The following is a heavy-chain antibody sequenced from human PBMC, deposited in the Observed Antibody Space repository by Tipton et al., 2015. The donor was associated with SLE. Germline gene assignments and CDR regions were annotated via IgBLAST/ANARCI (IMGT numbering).Heavy chain of an antibody. Sequence: TLSLTCGVYGASFSGYYWNWIRQPAGKGLEWIGRIHSTGSTDYNSSLESRVSMSIDTSKNLFSLKLTSVTAADTAVYYCARTGYTFWNSSFDSWGQGTLVTVSS. CDR3: ARTGYTFWNSSFDS. J-gene: IGHJ4*02. CDR2: IHSTGST. CDR1: GASFSGYY. V-gene: IGHV4-59*10. D-gene: IGHD3-3*01.